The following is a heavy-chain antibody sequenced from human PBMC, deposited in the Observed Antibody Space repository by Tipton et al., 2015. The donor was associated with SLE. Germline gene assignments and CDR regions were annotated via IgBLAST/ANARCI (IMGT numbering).Heavy chain of an antibody. CDR2: ISYDGSNK. CDR1: GFTFSSYG. J-gene: IGHJ5*02. CDR3: ARALRTYWFDP. D-gene: IGHD1-14*01. V-gene: IGHV3-30*03. Sequence: SLRLSCAASGFTFSSYGMHWVRQAPGKGLEWVAVISYDGSNKYYADSVKGRFTISRDNSKNTLYLQMNSLRAEDTAVYYCARALRTYWFDPWGQGTLVTVSS.